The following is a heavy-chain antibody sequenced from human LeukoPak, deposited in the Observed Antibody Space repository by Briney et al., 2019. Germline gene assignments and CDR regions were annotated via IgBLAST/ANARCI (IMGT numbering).Heavy chain of an antibody. V-gene: IGHV4-34*01. CDR1: GGSFSGYY. CDR3: ATRIAGYRAFDI. D-gene: IGHD6-13*01. J-gene: IGHJ3*02. Sequence: SKTLSLTCAVYGGSFSGYYWSWIRQPPGKGLEWIGEINHSGSTNYNPSLKSRVTISVDTSKNQFSLKLSSVTAADTAVYYCATRIAGYRAFDIWGQGTMVTVSS. CDR2: INHSGST.